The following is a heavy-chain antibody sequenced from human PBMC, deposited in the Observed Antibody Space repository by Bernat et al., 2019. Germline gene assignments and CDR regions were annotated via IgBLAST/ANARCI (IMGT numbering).Heavy chain of an antibody. Sequence: EVQLVESGGGVIQPGGSLRLSCAPSGFFFNSYVMHWVRQAPGMGLAWVSRINHDASVTSYADSVKGRFTISKDNSKDSLYLQMHSLRAEDTALYYCVRDNANWAFDYWGRGTLVTVSS. CDR3: VRDNANWAFDY. V-gene: IGHV3-43*02. CDR2: INHDASVT. CDR1: GFFFNSYV. J-gene: IGHJ4*02. D-gene: IGHD7-27*01.